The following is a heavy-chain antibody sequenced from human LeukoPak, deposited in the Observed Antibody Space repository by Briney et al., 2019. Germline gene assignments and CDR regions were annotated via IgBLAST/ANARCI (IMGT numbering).Heavy chain of an antibody. V-gene: IGHV4-30-2*01. Sequence: SETLSLTCVVSGGSISSGDYSWSWIRQPPGKGLEWIGYIYDSGSTFYNPSLESRVTISVDESKNQFSLKLSSVTAADTAVYFCAKVLENCSGGSCYPLWAFDIWGQGTMVTVSS. D-gene: IGHD2-15*01. CDR2: IYDSGST. CDR1: GGSISSGDYS. J-gene: IGHJ3*02. CDR3: AKVLENCSGGSCYPLWAFDI.